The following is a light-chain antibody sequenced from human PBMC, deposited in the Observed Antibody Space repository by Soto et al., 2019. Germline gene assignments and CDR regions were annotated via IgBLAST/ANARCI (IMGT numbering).Light chain of an antibody. CDR3: CSYAGSPWV. Sequence: QSVLTQPRSVSGSPGQSVTISCTGTSSDVGGYNYVSWYQQHPGKAPKLMIYDVSKRPSGVPDRFSGSKSGNTASLTISGLQAEDEADYYCCSYAGSPWVFGGGTKLIVL. CDR1: SSDVGGYNY. V-gene: IGLV2-11*01. CDR2: DVS. J-gene: IGLJ3*02.